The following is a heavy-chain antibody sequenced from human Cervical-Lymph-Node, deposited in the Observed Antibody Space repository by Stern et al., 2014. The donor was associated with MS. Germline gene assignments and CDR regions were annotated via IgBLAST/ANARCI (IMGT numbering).Heavy chain of an antibody. Sequence: VQLVQSGAEVKKPGASVKLSCKASGYTFTNCYMHWVRKAPGQGLEWMGIMNPSGHSTTSAQNFQGRVTVTREPSTSTVYMELSSLRSEDTALYYCVCWSDYTDYWGQGTLVTVSS. J-gene: IGHJ4*02. CDR1: GYTFTNCY. V-gene: IGHV1-46*01. CDR3: VCWSDYTDY. D-gene: IGHD3-3*01. CDR2: MNPSGHST.